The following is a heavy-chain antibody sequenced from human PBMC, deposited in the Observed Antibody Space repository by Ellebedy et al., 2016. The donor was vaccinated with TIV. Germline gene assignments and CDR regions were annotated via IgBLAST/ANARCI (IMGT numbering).Heavy chain of an antibody. V-gene: IGHV4-59*01. CDR2: IYYSGST. CDR1: GGSISSYY. J-gene: IGHJ4*02. Sequence: SETLSLTCTVSGGSISSYYWSWIRQPPGKGLGWIGYIYYSGSTNYNPSLKSQVTISVDTSKNQFSLKLSSVTAADTAVYYCARELRGYSYVIDYWGQGTLVTVSS. D-gene: IGHD5-18*01. CDR3: ARELRGYSYVIDY.